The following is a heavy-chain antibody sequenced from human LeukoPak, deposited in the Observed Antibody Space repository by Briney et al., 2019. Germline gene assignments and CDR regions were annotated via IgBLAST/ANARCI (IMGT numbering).Heavy chain of an antibody. Sequence: ASVKVSCKASSYTFTHYGMSWVRQAPGQGLEWMGWISGYNGDTNYAQKFHDRVTMTTDTSTSTAYMELRSLRSDDTAVYYCARGLSGSYYNPFDYWGQGSLVTVSS. CDR3: ARGLSGSYYNPFDY. V-gene: IGHV1-18*04. CDR2: ISGYNGDT. J-gene: IGHJ4*02. D-gene: IGHD3-10*01. CDR1: SYTFTHYG.